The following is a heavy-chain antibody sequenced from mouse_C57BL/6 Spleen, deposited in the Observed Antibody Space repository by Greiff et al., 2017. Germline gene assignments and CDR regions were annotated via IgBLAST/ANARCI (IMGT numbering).Heavy chain of an antibody. CDR3: AGYDGRSYYAVDG. J-gene: IGHJ4*01. CDR2: IDPSDSYT. CDR1: GYTFTSYW. D-gene: IGHD1-1*01. Sequence: QVQLQQPGAELVRPGTSVKLSCKASGYTFTSYWMHWVKQRPGQGLEWIGVIDPSDSYTNYNQKFKGKATLTVDTSSSTAYMQHSSLTSEDSAVYYCAGYDGRSYYAVDGWGQGTSVTVSS. V-gene: IGHV1-59*01.